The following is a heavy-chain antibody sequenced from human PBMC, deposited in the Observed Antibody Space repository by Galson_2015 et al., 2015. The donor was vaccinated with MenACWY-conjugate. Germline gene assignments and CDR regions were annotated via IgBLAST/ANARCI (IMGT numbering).Heavy chain of an antibody. CDR1: GYTFTSYG. Sequence: SVKVSCKASGYTFTSYGISWVRQAPGQGLERMGWISAYNGNTNYAQKLQGRVTMTTDTSTSTAYMELRSLRSDDTAVYYCARDYPSGIAVAGTGYFDLWGRGTLVTVSS. CDR2: ISAYNGNT. V-gene: IGHV1-18*04. D-gene: IGHD6-19*01. CDR3: ARDYPSGIAVAGTGYFDL. J-gene: IGHJ2*01.